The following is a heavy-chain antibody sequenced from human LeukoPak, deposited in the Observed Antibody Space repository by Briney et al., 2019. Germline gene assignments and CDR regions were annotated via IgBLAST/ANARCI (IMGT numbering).Heavy chain of an antibody. CDR3: ARFVVVVAATEWGVIYYYYGMDA. CDR1: GFTFSSYW. Sequence: PGGSLRLSCAASGFTFSSYWMSWVRQAPGKGLEWVANIKQDGSEKYYVDSVKGRFTISRDNAKNSLYLQMNSLRAEDTAVYYCARFVVVVAATEWGVIYYYYGMDAWGQGTTVTVSS. CDR2: IKQDGSEK. J-gene: IGHJ6*02. V-gene: IGHV3-7*03. D-gene: IGHD2-15*01.